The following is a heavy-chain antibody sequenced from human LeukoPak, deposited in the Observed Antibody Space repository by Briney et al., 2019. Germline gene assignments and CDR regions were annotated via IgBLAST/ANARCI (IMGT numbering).Heavy chain of an antibody. CDR1: GFTFSSYA. CDR3: ARDSGTYYYDSSGYDY. V-gene: IGHV3-30*04. J-gene: IGHJ4*02. D-gene: IGHD3-22*01. Sequence: GGSLRLSCAASGFTFSSYAMHWVRQAPGKGLEWVAVISYDGSNKYYADSVKGRFTISRDNSKNTLYLQMNSLRAEDTAVYYCARDSGTYYYDSSGYDYWGQGNPGHRLL. CDR2: ISYDGSNK.